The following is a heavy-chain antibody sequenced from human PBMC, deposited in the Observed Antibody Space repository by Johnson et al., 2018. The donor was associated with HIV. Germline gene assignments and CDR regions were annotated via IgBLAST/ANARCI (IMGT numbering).Heavy chain of an antibody. CDR2: IRYYGSNK. D-gene: IGHD6-19*01. CDR3: AGGIRVAGGNDAFDI. J-gene: IGHJ3*02. CDR1: GFTFSSYG. Sequence: QVQLVESGGGVVQPGGSLRLSCAASGFTFSSYGMHWVRQVSGKGLEWVAFIRYYGSNKYYGDSVKGRFTISRDNSKNTLFLQMNSLRAEDTAVYYCAGGIRVAGGNDAFDIWGQGTMVTVSS. V-gene: IGHV3-30*02.